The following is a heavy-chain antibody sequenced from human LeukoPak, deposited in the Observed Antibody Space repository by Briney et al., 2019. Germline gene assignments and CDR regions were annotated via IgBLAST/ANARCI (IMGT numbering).Heavy chain of an antibody. CDR2: NYPGDSDT. J-gene: IGHJ4*02. CDR1: GYSFTNYW. CDR3: AMNFASGSYGPFDY. Sequence: GESLKISCKGSGYSFTNYWIGWVRQMPGQGMGWMGINYPGDSDTRYSPSFQGQVTISADKFITTAYLQWSSLKASDSDMYYCAMNFASGSYGPFDYWGQGTLVTVPA. D-gene: IGHD3-10*01. V-gene: IGHV5-51*01.